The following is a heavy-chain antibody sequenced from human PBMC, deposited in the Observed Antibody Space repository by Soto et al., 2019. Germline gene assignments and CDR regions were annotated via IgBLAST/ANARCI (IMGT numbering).Heavy chain of an antibody. Sequence: QVQLVESGGGVVQPGGSLRLSCAAAGVTFSSYGMHWVRQAPGKGLEWVAVISDDGSKKYSVDYEKGRFTISRDNSKNTLYLPMNSLRAEDTAVYYCVKDKYSSGWYISDNHFDNWGQGTLVTVSS. CDR2: ISDDGSKK. CDR1: GVTFSSYG. J-gene: IGHJ4*02. CDR3: VKDKYSSGWYISDNHFDN. V-gene: IGHV3-30*18. D-gene: IGHD6-19*01.